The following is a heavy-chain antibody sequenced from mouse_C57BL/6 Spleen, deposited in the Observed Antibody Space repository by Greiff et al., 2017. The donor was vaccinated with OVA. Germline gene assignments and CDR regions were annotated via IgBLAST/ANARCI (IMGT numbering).Heavy chain of an antibody. CDR1: GYTFTSYW. D-gene: IGHD2-3*01. Sequence: QVQLQQPGAELVKPGASVKLSCKASGYTFTSYWMQWVKQRPGQGLEWIGEIDPSDSYTNYNQKFKGKATLTVDTSSSTAYMQLSSLTSEDSAVYYCARGVYGGYYGAMDYWGQGTSVTVSS. CDR2: IDPSDSYT. J-gene: IGHJ4*01. V-gene: IGHV1-50*01. CDR3: ARGVYGGYYGAMDY.